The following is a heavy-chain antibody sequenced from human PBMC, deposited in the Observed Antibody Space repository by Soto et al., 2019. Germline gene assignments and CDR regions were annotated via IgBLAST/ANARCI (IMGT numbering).Heavy chain of an antibody. CDR3: ARDLGLGYHDAFDI. Sequence: ASVKVSCKASGYTFTSYAMHWVCQAPGQGLEWMGWINANSGNTGYAQKFQGRVTMTRNTSISTAYMELSSLRSEDTAVYYCARDLGLGYHDAFDIWGQGTMVTVSS. V-gene: IGHV1-8*02. J-gene: IGHJ3*02. D-gene: IGHD3-9*01. CDR2: INANSGNT. CDR1: GYTFTSYA.